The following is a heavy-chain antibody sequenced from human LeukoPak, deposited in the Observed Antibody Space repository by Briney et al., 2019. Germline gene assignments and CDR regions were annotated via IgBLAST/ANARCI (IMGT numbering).Heavy chain of an antibody. J-gene: IGHJ4*02. CDR1: GYSFSSYG. V-gene: IGHV1-46*01. Sequence: GASVKVSCKASGYSFSSYGISWVRQAPGQGLEWMGMIYPGGGSTSYAQKFQGRVTMTRDTSTSTVYMELSSLRSEDTAVYYCARGHYGSGSYYMGDLDYWGQGTLVTVSS. CDR2: IYPGGGST. CDR3: ARGHYGSGSYYMGDLDY. D-gene: IGHD3-10*01.